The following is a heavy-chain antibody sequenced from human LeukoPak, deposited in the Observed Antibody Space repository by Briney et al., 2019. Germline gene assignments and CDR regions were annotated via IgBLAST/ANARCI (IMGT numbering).Heavy chain of an antibody. D-gene: IGHD3-9*01. J-gene: IGHJ4*02. CDR2: ISSSGSTT. CDR3: ARDISNYYDIAY. Sequence: GGSLRLSCAASGSTLSSYTMNWVRQAPGKGLEWISYISSSGSTTYYADSVRGRFTISRDNAKNSLFLQMNSLRAEDTAVYYCARDISNYYDIAYWGQGTLVTVSS. CDR1: GSTLSSYT. V-gene: IGHV3-48*04.